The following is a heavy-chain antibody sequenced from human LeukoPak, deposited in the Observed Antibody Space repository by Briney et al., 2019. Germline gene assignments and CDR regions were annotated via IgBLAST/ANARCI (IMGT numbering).Heavy chain of an antibody. D-gene: IGHD3-10*01. J-gene: IGHJ6*03. V-gene: IGHV3-11*04. CDR2: ISSSGSTI. CDR1: GFTFSDYY. CDR3: ARVTPEGVTMVRGVIITFDYYHYMDV. Sequence: GGSLRLSCAASGFTFSDYYMSWIRQAPGKGLEWVSYISSSGSTIYYADSVKGRFTISRDNAKNSLYLQMNSLRAEDTAVYYCARVTPEGVTMVRGVIITFDYYHYMDVWGKGTTVTVSS.